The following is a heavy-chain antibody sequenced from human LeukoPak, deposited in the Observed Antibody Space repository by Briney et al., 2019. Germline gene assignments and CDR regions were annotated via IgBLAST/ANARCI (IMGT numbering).Heavy chain of an antibody. Sequence: SETLSLTCTVSGGSISSYYWSWIRQPPGKGLEWIGYIYYSGSTNYNPSLKSRVTISVDTSKNQFSLKLSSVTAADTAVYYCARVTAAAGFFRSYYYYYMDVWGKGTTVTVSS. CDR2: IYYSGST. V-gene: IGHV4-59*01. D-gene: IGHD6-13*01. J-gene: IGHJ6*03. CDR1: GGSISSYY. CDR3: ARVTAAAGFFRSYYYYYMDV.